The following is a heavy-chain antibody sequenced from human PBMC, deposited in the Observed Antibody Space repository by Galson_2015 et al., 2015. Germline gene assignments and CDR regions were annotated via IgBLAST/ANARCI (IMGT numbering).Heavy chain of an antibody. J-gene: IGHJ4*02. CDR3: AKDLGATAPRNYDYVWGSYRPCFDY. CDR2: ISGSGGST. V-gene: IGHV3-23*01. D-gene: IGHD3-16*02. Sequence: SLRLSCAASGFTFSSYAMSWVRQAPGKGLEWVSAISGSGGSTYYADSVKGRFTISRDNSKNTLYLQMNSLRAEDTAVYYCAKDLGATAPRNYDYVWGSYRPCFDYWGQGTLVTVSS. CDR1: GFTFSSYA.